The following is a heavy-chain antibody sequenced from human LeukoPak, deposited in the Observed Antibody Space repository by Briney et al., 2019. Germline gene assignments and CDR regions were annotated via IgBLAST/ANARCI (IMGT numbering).Heavy chain of an antibody. CDR2: ISAYNGNT. CDR1: GYTFTSYG. D-gene: IGHD3-22*01. V-gene: IGHV1-18*01. CDR3: ARGVYYYDSSGYSIDY. Sequence: ASVKVSCKASGYTFTSYGISWVRQAPGQGLEWMGWISAYNGNTNYAQKLQGRVTMTTDTSTSTAYMELRSLRSDDTAVYYCARGVYYYDSSGYSIDYWGQGTLVTVSS. J-gene: IGHJ4*02.